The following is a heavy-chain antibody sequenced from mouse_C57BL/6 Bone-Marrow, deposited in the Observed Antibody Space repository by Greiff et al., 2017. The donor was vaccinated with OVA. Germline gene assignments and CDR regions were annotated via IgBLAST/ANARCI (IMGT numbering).Heavy chain of an antibody. CDR2: ISSGSSTI. CDR1: GFTFSDYG. J-gene: IGHJ3*01. D-gene: IGHD3-2*02. Sequence: EVKVEESGGGLVKPGGSLKLSCAASGFTFSDYGMHWVRQAPEKGLEWVAYISSGSSTIYYADTVKGRFTISRDNAKNTLFLQMTSLRSEDTAMYYCARPQLRLRRFAYWGQGTLVTVSA. CDR3: ARPQLRLRRFAY. V-gene: IGHV5-17*01.